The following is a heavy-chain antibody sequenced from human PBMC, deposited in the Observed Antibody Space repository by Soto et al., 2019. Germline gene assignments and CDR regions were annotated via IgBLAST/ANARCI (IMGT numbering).Heavy chain of an antibody. CDR1: GFTFSSYS. CDR2: ISSSSSTI. Sequence: EVQLVESGGGLVQPGGSLRLSCAASGFTFSSYSMNWVRQAPGKGLEWVSYISSSSSTIYYADSVKGRFTISRDNAKNSLYLHMNSLRAEDTAVYYCARSVYDYIWGSYRYPYCFDYWGQGTLVTVSS. D-gene: IGHD3-16*02. CDR3: ARSVYDYIWGSYRYPYCFDY. V-gene: IGHV3-48*01. J-gene: IGHJ4*02.